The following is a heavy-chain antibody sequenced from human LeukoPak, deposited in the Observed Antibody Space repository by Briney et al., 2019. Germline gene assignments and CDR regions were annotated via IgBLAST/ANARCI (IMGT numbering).Heavy chain of an antibody. V-gene: IGHV4-34*01. J-gene: IGHJ1*01. CDR1: GGSFSGYY. Sequence: SETLSLTCAVYGGSFSGYYWSWIRQPPGKGLEWIGEINHNGSTNYNPSLKSRVTISVDTSKNQFSLKLSSVTAADTAVYYCVIAATTEYFQHWGQGTLVTVSS. CDR2: INHNGST. CDR3: VIAATTEYFQH. D-gene: IGHD6-13*01.